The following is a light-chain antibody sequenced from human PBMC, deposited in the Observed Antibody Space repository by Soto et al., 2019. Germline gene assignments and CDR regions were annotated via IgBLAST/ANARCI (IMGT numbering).Light chain of an antibody. CDR3: QKYSSVIT. CDR2: AA. J-gene: IGKJ5*01. Sequence: DIQLTQSPSSLSASVGDRVTITCRASQGIGNFLAWYQQKPGKVPKLLISAATLQSGVPSRFSGSGSGTDFTLTITSLQPVDVATYYCQKYSSVITFGQGTRLEIK. V-gene: IGKV1-27*01. CDR1: QGIGNF.